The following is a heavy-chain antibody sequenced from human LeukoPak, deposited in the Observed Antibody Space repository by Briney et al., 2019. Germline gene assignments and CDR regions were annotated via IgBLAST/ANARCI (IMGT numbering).Heavy chain of an antibody. J-gene: IGHJ4*02. CDR3: AREECAIYDSSGYPSFDY. D-gene: IGHD3-22*01. CDR2: TYYRSKWYN. CDR1: GDSVSSNSAA. V-gene: IGHV6-1*01. Sequence: SQTLSLTCAISGDSVSSNSAAWNWIRQSPSRGLEWLGRTYYRSKWYNDYAVSVKSRITINPDTSKNQFSLQLNSVTPEDTAVYYCAREECAIYDSSGYPSFDYWGQGTLVTVSS.